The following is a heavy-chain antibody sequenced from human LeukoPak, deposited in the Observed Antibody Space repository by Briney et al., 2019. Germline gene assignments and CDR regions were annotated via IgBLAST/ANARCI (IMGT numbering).Heavy chain of an antibody. V-gene: IGHV1-18*04. D-gene: IGHD2-2*01. CDR3: ARDPCSSTSCPFDY. CDR2: ISAYNGNT. CDR1: GYTFTSYG. Sequence: ASVKVSCKASGYTFTSYGISWVRQAPGQGLEWMRWISAYNGNTNYAQKLQGRVTMTTDTSTSTAYMELRSLRSDDTAVYYCARDPCSSTSCPFDYWGQGTLGTVSS. J-gene: IGHJ4*02.